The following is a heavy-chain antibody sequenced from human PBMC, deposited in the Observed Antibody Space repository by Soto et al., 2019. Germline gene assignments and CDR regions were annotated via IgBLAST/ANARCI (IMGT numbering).Heavy chain of an antibody. D-gene: IGHD1-26*01. CDR2: IYYSEST. CDR1: GGSISSGGYY. CDR3: AREGGIVGATAADY. V-gene: IGHV4-31*03. Sequence: QVQLQESGPGLVKPSQTLSLTCTVSGGSISSGGYYWSWIRQHPGKGLEWIGYIYYSESTYYNPSLKSRVTISVDTSKNQFSLKLSSVTAADTAVYYFAREGGIVGATAADYWGQGTLVTVSS. J-gene: IGHJ4*02.